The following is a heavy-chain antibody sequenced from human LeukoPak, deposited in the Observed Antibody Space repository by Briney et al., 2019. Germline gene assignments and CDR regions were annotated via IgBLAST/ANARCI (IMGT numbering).Heavy chain of an antibody. J-gene: IGHJ4*02. CDR3: VKTGEMATINLDY. D-gene: IGHD5-24*01. CDR1: GFTVSSNY. CDR2: IYSGGST. Sequence: SGGSLRLSCAASGFTVSSNYMSWVRQAPGKGLEWVSVIYSGGSTYYADSVKGRFTISRDNSKNTLYLQMNSLRAEDTAVYYCVKTGEMATINLDYWGQGTLVTVSS. V-gene: IGHV3-66*02.